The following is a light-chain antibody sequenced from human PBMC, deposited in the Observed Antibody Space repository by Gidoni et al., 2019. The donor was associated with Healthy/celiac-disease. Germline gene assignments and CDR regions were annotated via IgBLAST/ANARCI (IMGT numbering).Light chain of an antibody. Sequence: QSPATLSVSPGERATLSCRASQSVSSNLAWYQQKPGQAPRLLIYGASTRATGIPARFSGSGSGTEFTLTISSLQSEDFAVYYCQQYNNWPPNTFGQGTKLEIK. J-gene: IGKJ2*01. V-gene: IGKV3-15*01. CDR3: QQYNNWPPNT. CDR2: GAS. CDR1: QSVSSN.